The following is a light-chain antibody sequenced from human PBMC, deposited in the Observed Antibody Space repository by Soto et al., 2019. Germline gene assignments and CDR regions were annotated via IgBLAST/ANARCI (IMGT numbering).Light chain of an antibody. CDR2: EGC. Sequence: QSALTQPTSVSGSPGQSITISCTGTSSDVGSYNLVSWYQQHPGKAPKLMIYEGCKRPSGVSNRFSGSKSGNTASLTISGLQADVDADYYSCSYAGSLYVFGTGTNVTVL. J-gene: IGLJ1*01. CDR1: SSDVGSYNL. CDR3: CSYAGSLYV. V-gene: IGLV2-23*01.